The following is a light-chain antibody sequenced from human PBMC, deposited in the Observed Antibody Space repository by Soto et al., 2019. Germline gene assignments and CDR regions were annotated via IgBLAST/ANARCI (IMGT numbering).Light chain of an antibody. CDR3: CSYASSSALGV. V-gene: IGLV2-23*01. Sequence: QSVLTQPASVSGSPGQSITISCTATSSDVGSYNLVSWYQEHSGKAPKFMIYEGSKRPSGISNRFSDSKSGDTASLTISGLQAEDEADYYCCSYASSSALGVFGSGTKLTVL. CDR2: EGS. J-gene: IGLJ1*01. CDR1: SSDVGSYNL.